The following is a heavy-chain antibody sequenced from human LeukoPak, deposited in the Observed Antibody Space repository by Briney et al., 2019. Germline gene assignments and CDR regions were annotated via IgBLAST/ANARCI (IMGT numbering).Heavy chain of an antibody. CDR3: AKDRQLS. D-gene: IGHD1-1*01. V-gene: IGHV3-53*05. J-gene: IGHJ5*02. CDR1: GFTVSSNY. CDR2: IRSDGST. Sequence: HPGGSLRLSCTASGFTVSSNYMSWVRQAPGKGLEWVSVIRSDGSTNHADSVKGRFTISRDNSKNTLYLQMNSLRAEDTAVYYCAKDRQLSWGQGTLVTVSS.